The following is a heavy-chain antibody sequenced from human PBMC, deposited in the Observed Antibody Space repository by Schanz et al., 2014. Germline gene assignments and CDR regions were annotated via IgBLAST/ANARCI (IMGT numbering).Heavy chain of an antibody. CDR3: ARGIPYCSSTSCSGLDAYDV. J-gene: IGHJ3*01. V-gene: IGHV1-18*01. D-gene: IGHD2-2*01. CDR1: GYTFTSYG. Sequence: QGQLVQSGAEVKKPGASVKVSCKASGYTFTSYGITWVRQAPGQGLEWMGWISAYNGHTTYAQKFQGRGTMTTDTSTSTAYMELRNVRYDDTAMYYCARGIPYCSSTSCSGLDAYDVWGQGILVTVSS. CDR2: ISAYNGHT.